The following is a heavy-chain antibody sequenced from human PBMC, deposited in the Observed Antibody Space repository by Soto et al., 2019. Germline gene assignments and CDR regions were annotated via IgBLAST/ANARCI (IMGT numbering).Heavy chain of an antibody. CDR3: ARGVGDIVVGPAAIWFDP. CDR2: IIPIFGTA. Sequence: QVQLVQSGAEVKKPGSSVKVSCKASGGTFSSYAISWVRQAPGQGLEWMGGIIPIFGTANYAQKFQGRVTITADESTSTAYMELSSLRSEDTAVYYCARGVGDIVVGPAAIWFDPWGHGTLVTVSS. J-gene: IGHJ5*02. CDR1: GGTFSSYA. D-gene: IGHD2-2*01. V-gene: IGHV1-69*01.